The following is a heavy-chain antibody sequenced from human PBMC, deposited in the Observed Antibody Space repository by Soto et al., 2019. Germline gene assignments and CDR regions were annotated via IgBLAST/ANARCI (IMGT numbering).Heavy chain of an antibody. CDR1: GFTFSYYG. J-gene: IGHJ6*02. Sequence: GGSLRLSCAASGFTFSYYGMHWVRQAPGKGLEWVSFITSSGSTTYYADSVKGRFTVSRDNVKNSLFLQMNSLRDEDTAVYYCARVAIASGGVIAVTYALDVWGQGTTVTVSS. CDR3: ARVAIASGGVIAVTYALDV. D-gene: IGHD3-16*02. CDR2: ITSSGSTT. V-gene: IGHV3-48*02.